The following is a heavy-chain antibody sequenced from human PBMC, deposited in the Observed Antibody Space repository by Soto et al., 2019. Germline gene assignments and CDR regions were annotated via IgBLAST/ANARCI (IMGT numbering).Heavy chain of an antibody. Sequence: SLRLSCAASGFTFYDYTMHWVRQAPGKGLEWVSLISWDGGSTYYADSVKGRFTISRDNSKNSLYLQMNSLRTEDTALYYCAKDFRGYCTNGVCSPQRYYYYGMGVWGQGTTVTVS. J-gene: IGHJ6*02. V-gene: IGHV3-43*01. CDR2: ISWDGGST. D-gene: IGHD2-8*01. CDR1: GFTFYDYT. CDR3: AKDFRGYCTNGVCSPQRYYYYGMGV.